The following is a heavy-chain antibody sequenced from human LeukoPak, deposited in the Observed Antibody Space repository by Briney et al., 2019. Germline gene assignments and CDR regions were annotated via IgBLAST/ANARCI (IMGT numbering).Heavy chain of an antibody. CDR3: ARAGDGYKPYYYYYGMDV. D-gene: IGHD5-24*01. J-gene: IGHJ6*02. CDR2: IYSGGST. Sequence: GGSLRLSCAASGFTVSTNYMSWVRQAPGKGLKWVSFIYSGGSTYYADSVKGRFTISRDNSKNKLYLKMNSLRAEDTAVYYCARAGDGYKPYYYYYGMDVWGQGTTVTVSS. V-gene: IGHV3-53*01. CDR1: GFTVSTNY.